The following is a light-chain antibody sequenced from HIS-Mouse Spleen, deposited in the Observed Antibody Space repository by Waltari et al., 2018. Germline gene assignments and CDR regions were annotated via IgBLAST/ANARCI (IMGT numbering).Light chain of an antibody. J-gene: IGLJ3*02. CDR1: SSDVGGYNY. Sequence: QSALTQPASVSGSPGQSITISCTGTSSDVGGYNYVPWYQQHPGKAPKLMIYEVSNRPSGVSNRFSGSKSGNTASLTISGLQAEDEADYYCSSYTSSSTLWVFGGGTKLTVL. CDR3: SSYTSSSTLWV. V-gene: IGLV2-14*01. CDR2: EVS.